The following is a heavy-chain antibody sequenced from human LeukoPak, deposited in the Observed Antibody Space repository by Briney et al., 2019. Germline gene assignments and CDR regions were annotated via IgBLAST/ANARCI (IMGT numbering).Heavy chain of an antibody. CDR1: GFTFSTYA. D-gene: IGHD3-3*01. J-gene: IGHJ4*02. V-gene: IGHV3-30-3*01. CDR3: ARDRDYDFFDY. CDR2: ISNDESNE. Sequence: GGSLRLSCAASGFTFSTYAMHWVRQPPGKGLEWVAVISNDESNEYYADSVRGRFTISRDNSKNTLYLQMNSLRAEDTAVYYCARDRDYDFFDYWGQGTLVTVSS.